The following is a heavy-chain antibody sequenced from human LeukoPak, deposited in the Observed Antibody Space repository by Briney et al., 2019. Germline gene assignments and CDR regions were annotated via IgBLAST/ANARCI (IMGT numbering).Heavy chain of an antibody. Sequence: ASVKVSCKASGYTFTGYDINWVRQATGQGLEWMGWMNPNSGNTGYAQKFQGRVTMTRNTSISTAYMELSSLRSEDTAVYYCAREPLGVGATTKAFDIWGQGTMVTVSS. J-gene: IGHJ3*02. CDR3: AREPLGVGATTKAFDI. CDR2: MNPNSGNT. D-gene: IGHD1-26*01. CDR1: GYTFTGYD. V-gene: IGHV1-8*01.